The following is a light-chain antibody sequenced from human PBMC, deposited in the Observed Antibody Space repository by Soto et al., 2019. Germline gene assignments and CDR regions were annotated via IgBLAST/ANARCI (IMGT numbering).Light chain of an antibody. CDR3: QQRRNWPT. Sequence: EVVLTQSPDTLSLSPGETATLSCRASQDVSIYVAWDQKRPGQPPRLVVYDAAKRATGIQARFSGSGSGTDFTLAIATLEPEALGVYYCQQRRNWPTCGGGTKVEI. J-gene: IGKJ4*01. CDR2: DAA. V-gene: IGKV3-11*01. CDR1: QDVSIY.